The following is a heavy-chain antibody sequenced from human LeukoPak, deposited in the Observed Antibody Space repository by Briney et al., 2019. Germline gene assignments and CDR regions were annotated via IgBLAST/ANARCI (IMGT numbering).Heavy chain of an antibody. J-gene: IGHJ5*02. Sequence: GGSLRLSCATSGFTFRSFAMHWVRQAPGKGLEWVSSISSSSDYIYYADSVKGRFTISRDNAKNSLYLQMKSLRAEDTAVYYCARGKTSQNIVTRKTYNWFDPWGQGTLVTVSS. CDR1: GFTFRSFA. D-gene: IGHD2/OR15-2a*01. V-gene: IGHV3-21*01. CDR3: ARGKTSQNIVTRKTYNWFDP. CDR2: ISSSSDYI.